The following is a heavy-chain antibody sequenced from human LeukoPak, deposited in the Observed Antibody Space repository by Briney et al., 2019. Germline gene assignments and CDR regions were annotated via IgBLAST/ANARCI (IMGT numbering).Heavy chain of an antibody. J-gene: IGHJ6*03. Sequence: PGRSLRLSCAASGFTFDDYAMHWVRQVPGKGLEWVSGISWNSVSIDYADSVKGRFTISRDNVKNSLYLQMNSLRAENMAFYYCARGRSYHYMDVWGKGTTVTVSS. V-gene: IGHV3-9*03. CDR2: ISWNSVSI. D-gene: IGHD2-15*01. CDR3: ARGRSYHYMDV. CDR1: GFTFDDYA.